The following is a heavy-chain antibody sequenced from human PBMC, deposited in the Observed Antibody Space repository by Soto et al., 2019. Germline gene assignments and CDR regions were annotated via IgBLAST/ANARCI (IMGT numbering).Heavy chain of an antibody. D-gene: IGHD3-9*01. J-gene: IGHJ2*01. CDR2: IYYSGST. CDR3: FLFRPEDGIRGCTTVSAFRVNRSSDL. Sequence: QPPGQGLEWIGYIYYSGSTYYNPSLKSRVTISVDTSKNQFSLKLRSVTAADTAVYYCFLFRPEDGIRGCTTVSAFRVNRSSDL. V-gene: IGHV4-30-4*01.